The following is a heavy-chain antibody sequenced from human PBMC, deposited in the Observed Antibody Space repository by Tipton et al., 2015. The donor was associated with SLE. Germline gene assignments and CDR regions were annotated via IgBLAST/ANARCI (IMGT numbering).Heavy chain of an antibody. CDR1: GGSISSYY. CDR2: IYYSGST. V-gene: IGHV4-59*01. J-gene: IGHJ4*02. CDR3: ARGGGSKRWLQFNY. D-gene: IGHD5-24*01. Sequence: LRLSCTVSGGSISSYYWSWIRQPPGKGLEWIGYIYYSGSTNCNPSLKSRVTISVDTSKNQFSLKLSPVTAADTAVYYCARGGGSKRWLQFNYWGQGTLVTVSS.